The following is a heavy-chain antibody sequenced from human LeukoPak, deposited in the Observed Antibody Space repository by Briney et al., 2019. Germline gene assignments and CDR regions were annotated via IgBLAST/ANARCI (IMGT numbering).Heavy chain of an antibody. CDR1: GFTVSNKY. D-gene: IGHD3-9*01. CDR2: IYSDGRT. Sequence: GGSLRLSCAASGFTVSNKYMTWVPQAPGKGLEWVSLIYSDGRTYYADSVKGRCTISRDNSKNTLYLQMNSLRAEDTAVYYCAKKGYDILTGWSYFDYWGQGTLVTVSS. J-gene: IGHJ4*02. V-gene: IGHV3-53*01. CDR3: AKKGYDILTGWSYFDY.